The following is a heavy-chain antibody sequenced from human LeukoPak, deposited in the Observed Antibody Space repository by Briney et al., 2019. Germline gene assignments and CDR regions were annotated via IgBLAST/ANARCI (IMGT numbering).Heavy chain of an antibody. CDR3: AKDSGSYPFDY. V-gene: IGHV3-30*18. CDR2: ISYDGSNK. CDR1: GFTFSSYG. D-gene: IGHD1-26*01. Sequence: GGSLRLSCAASGFTFSSYGMHWVRQAPGKGLEWVAVISYDGSNKYYADSVKGRFTISRDNSKNTLYLQMNNLRAEDTAVYYCAKDSGSYPFDYWGQGTLVTVSS. J-gene: IGHJ4*02.